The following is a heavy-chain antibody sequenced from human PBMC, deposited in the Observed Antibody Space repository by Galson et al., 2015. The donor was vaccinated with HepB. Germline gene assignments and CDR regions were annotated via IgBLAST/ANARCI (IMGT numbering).Heavy chain of an antibody. CDR2: ISYDGSNK. J-gene: IGHJ6*03. Sequence: SLRLSCAASGFTFSSYAMRWVRQAPGKGLEWVAVISYDGSNKYYADSVKGRFTISRDNSKNTLYLQMNSLRAEDTAVYYCARDARKYQLLVYMDVWGKGTTVTVSS. CDR1: GFTFSSYA. V-gene: IGHV3-30-3*01. D-gene: IGHD2-2*01. CDR3: ARDARKYQLLVYMDV.